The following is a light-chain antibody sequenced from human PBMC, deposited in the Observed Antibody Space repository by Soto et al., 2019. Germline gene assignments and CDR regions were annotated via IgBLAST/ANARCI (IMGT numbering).Light chain of an antibody. V-gene: IGKV3-20*01. CDR2: HAF. J-gene: IGKJ2*01. CDR1: QSLSSNF. CDR3: QQYDSSPYT. Sequence: EIVLTQSPGTLSLSPGERATLSCRASQSLSSNFLAWYRQKPGQAPRLLIYHAFSRATGMPDRFSGSGSGTDFTLTISRLEPEDFAVYYCQQYDSSPYTFGQGTKLDIK.